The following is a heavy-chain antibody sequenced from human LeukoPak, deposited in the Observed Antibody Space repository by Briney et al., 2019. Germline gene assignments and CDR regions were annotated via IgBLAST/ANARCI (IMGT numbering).Heavy chain of an antibody. CDR3: ASSNSRHLLVNDY. V-gene: IGHV3-30*03. Sequence: PGGSLRLSCAASGFNFSNYGMNWVRQAPGKGLEWVAVISYDGSNKYYADSVKGRFTISRDNSKNTLYLQMNSLRAEDTAVYYCASSNSRHLLVNDYWGQGTLVTVSS. CDR2: ISYDGSNK. D-gene: IGHD2-2*01. CDR1: GFNFSNYG. J-gene: IGHJ4*02.